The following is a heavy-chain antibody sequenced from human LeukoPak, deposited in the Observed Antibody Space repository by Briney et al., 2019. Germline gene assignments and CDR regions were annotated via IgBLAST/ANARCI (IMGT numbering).Heavy chain of an antibody. CDR2: ISAYNGNT. CDR3: AKLGVRLTSTGQDY. D-gene: IGHD3-16*01. V-gene: IGHV1-18*01. Sequence: ASVKVSCKASGYTFTSYGISWVRQAPGQGLEWMGWISAYNGNTNYAQKLQGRVTMTTDTSTSTAYMGLRSLRSDDTAVYYCAKLGVRLTSTGQDYWGQGTLVTVSS. J-gene: IGHJ4*02. CDR1: GYTFTSYG.